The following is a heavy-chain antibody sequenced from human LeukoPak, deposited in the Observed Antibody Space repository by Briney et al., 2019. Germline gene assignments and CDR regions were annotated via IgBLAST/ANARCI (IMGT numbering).Heavy chain of an antibody. CDR2: IHPNSGAT. J-gene: IGHJ2*01. CDR1: GYTFTAYH. V-gene: IGHV1-2*02. Sequence: VASVKVSCKASGYTFTAYHMHWVRQAPGQGPEWMGSIHPNSGATNYAQKFQGRVTVTRDTSISTASMELSRLKYEDTAVYYCARDSCGGGGCHFWYFDLWGRGTLVTVSS. CDR3: ARDSCGGGGCHFWYFDL. D-gene: IGHD6-19*01.